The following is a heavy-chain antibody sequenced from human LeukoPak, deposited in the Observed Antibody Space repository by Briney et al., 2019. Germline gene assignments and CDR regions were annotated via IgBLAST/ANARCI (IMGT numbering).Heavy chain of an antibody. V-gene: IGHV1-69*05. CDR1: GGTFSSYA. D-gene: IGHD2-15*01. CDR3: ASIIGYCSGGSCRTDY. CDR2: IIPIFGTA. Sequence: SVKVSCNASGGTFSSYAISWMRQAPGQGPEWMGGIIPIFGTANYAQKFQGRVTINTDESTSTASMELSSLRSEATAVSSCASIIGYCSGGSCRTDYWGQGTLVTVSS. J-gene: IGHJ4*02.